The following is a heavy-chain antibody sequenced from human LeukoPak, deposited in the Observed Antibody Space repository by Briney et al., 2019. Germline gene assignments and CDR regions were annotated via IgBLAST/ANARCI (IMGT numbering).Heavy chain of an antibody. D-gene: IGHD2-2*01. Sequence: PGRSLRLSCAASGFTFSSYAMHWVRQAPGKGLEWVAVISYDGSNKYYADSVKGRFTISRDNSKNTLYLQMNSLRAEDTAVYYCAKERIEYRLDYFDYWGQGTLVTVSS. J-gene: IGHJ4*02. V-gene: IGHV3-30*04. CDR2: ISYDGSNK. CDR1: GFTFSSYA. CDR3: AKERIEYRLDYFDY.